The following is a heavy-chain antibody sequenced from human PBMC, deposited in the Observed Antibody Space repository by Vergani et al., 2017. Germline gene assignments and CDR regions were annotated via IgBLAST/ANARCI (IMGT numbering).Heavy chain of an antibody. CDR3: ARIRRRGRSGYDIFDF. J-gene: IGHJ4*02. D-gene: IGHD5-12*01. Sequence: QVTLKESGPALVKPTQTLTLTCSLSGFSLSSGGMCVSWIRQPPGKALEWLALIDWNDNKYFNTSLKTRLTISKDASKNQVVLTMTNMDPVDTATYYCARIRRRGRSGYDIFDFWGQGILVTVAS. V-gene: IGHV2-70*01. CDR1: GFSLSSGGMC. CDR2: IDWNDNK.